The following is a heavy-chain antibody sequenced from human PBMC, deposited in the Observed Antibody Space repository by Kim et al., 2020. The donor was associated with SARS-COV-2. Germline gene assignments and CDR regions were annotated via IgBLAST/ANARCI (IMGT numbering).Heavy chain of an antibody. CDR2: IYYSGST. D-gene: IGHD2-2*02. CDR1: GGSISSGGYY. CDR3: AKSGGLSYCSSTSCYTNYFDY. V-gene: IGHV4-31*03. J-gene: IGHJ4*02. Sequence: SETLSLTCTVSGGSISSGGYYWSWIRQHPGKGLEWIGYIYYSGSTYYNPSLKSRVTISVDTSKNQFSLKLSSVTAADTAVYYCAKSGGLSYCSSTSCYTNYFDYWGQGTLVTVSS.